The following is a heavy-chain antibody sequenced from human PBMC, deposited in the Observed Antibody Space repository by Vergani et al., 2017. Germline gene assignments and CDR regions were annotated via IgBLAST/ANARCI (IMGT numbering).Heavy chain of an antibody. V-gene: IGHV4-39*02. CDR2: ISSSGSP. CDR1: GDSISRSHYY. D-gene: IGHD3-10*01. Sequence: QLQLQESGPGLVKPSETLSLSCRVSGDSISRSHYYWGFIRQPPGNGLEMLGSISSSGSPYYHPTPKRRLAFSVDTSKNLFSLRLKSMTATDTVMYYCARPVGPSAIADGYHVWGQGTMVTVS. CDR3: ARPVGPSAIADGYHV. J-gene: IGHJ3*01.